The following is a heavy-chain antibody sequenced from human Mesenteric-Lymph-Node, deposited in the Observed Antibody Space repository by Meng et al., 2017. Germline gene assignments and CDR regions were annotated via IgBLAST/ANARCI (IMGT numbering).Heavy chain of an antibody. V-gene: IGHV4-39*07. CDR2: IYYSGTT. Sequence: QLQLQESGPGLVKPSETLSLTCTVSGGSISSSSYFWGWIRQPPGKGLEWIGSIYYSGTTYYNPSLQSRVTISVDTSKNQFSLNLYSVTAADTAVYYCSREEVYWGQGTLVTVSS. J-gene: IGHJ4*02. CDR1: GGSISSSSYF. CDR3: SREEVY.